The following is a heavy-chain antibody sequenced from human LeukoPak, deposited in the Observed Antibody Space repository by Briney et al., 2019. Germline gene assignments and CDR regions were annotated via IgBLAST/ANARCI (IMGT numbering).Heavy chain of an antibody. CDR3: ARAYYYGSGSYFHY. Sequence: GGSLRLSCAASGFTFSSYGMSWVRQAPGKGLEWVSAISGSGGSTYYADSVKGRFTISRDNSKNSLYLQMNSLRAEDTAVYYCARAYYYGSGSYFHYWGQGTLVTVSS. CDR1: GFTFSSYG. V-gene: IGHV3-23*01. CDR2: ISGSGGST. D-gene: IGHD3-10*01. J-gene: IGHJ4*02.